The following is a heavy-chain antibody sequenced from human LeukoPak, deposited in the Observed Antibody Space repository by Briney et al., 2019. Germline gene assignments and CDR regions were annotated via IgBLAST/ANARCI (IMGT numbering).Heavy chain of an antibody. CDR3: ARGDSSSWYGSSWFDP. D-gene: IGHD6-13*01. CDR2: IYYSGST. CDR1: GGSISSYY. J-gene: IGHJ5*02. Sequence: PSETLSLTCTVSGGSISSYYWSWIRQPPGKGLEWIGYIYYSGSTNYNPSLKSRVTISVDTSKNQFSLKLSSVTAADTAVYYCARGDSSSWYGSSWFDPWGQGTLVTVSS. V-gene: IGHV4-59*01.